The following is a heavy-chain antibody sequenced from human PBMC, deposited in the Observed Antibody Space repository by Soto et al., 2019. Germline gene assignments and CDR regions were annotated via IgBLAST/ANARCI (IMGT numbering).Heavy chain of an antibody. CDR1: GFTLSGYA. V-gene: IGHV3-64*01. CDR3: ARRARPDFYYMDV. Sequence: SGGGLAQPGGSLRLSCAASGFTLSGYAMDWVRQAPGKGLEYVSGISSNGVGTYYANSVQGRFTISRDNSKNTVYLQMGSLRPEAMAVYYCARRARPDFYYMDVWGKGTTVTVSS. CDR2: ISSNGVGT. D-gene: IGHD6-6*01. J-gene: IGHJ6*03.